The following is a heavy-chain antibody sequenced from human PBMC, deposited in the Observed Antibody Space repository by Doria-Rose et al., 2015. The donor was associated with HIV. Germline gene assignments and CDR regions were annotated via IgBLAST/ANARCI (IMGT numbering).Heavy chain of an antibody. CDR3: ARIKSSRWYHKYYFDF. CDR2: ICSDDYI. J-gene: IGHJ4*02. D-gene: IGHD6-13*01. V-gene: IGHV2-26*01. CDR1: GVSLSSPGMG. Sequence: SGPVLVKPTETLTLTCTVSGVSLSSPGMGVSWIRQPPGKALEWLANICSDDYISSIASLKSRLTSSSGTSISQVVLTMTDMDPVDTATYYCARIKSSRWYHKYYFDFWGQGTLVIVSA.